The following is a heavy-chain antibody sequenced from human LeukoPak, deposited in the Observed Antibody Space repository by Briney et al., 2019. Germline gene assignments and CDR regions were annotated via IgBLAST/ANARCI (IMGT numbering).Heavy chain of an antibody. CDR2: IRSDGNDK. CDR1: GFTFRTYA. D-gene: IGHD3-10*01. CDR3: AKDTPGFGGDDFVH. V-gene: IGHV3-30*02. J-gene: IGHJ4*02. Sequence: PGGSLRLSCAASGFTFRTYAMHWVRQAPGKGLEGVSFIRSDGNDKFYADSVKGRFTISRDNSKNTLYLQMNSLRTEDTAVYYCAKDTPGFGGDDFVHWGQGTLVTVSS.